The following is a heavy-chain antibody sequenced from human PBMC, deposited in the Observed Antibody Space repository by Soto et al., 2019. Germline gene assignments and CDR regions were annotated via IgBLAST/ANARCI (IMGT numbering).Heavy chain of an antibody. J-gene: IGHJ4*02. V-gene: IGHV3-53*01. Sequence: LRLSCAASGFTVSNSYMSWVRQAPGKGLEWVSVIYSGGSTYYADSVKGRFTISRDSSKNTLYLQMNSLRAEDTAVYYCARGFQSSFGYWGQGTLVTVSS. CDR2: IYSGGST. CDR3: ARGFQSSFGY. CDR1: GFTVSNSY. D-gene: IGHD2-21*01.